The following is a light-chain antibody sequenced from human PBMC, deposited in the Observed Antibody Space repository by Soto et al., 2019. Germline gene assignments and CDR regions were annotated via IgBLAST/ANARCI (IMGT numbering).Light chain of an antibody. V-gene: IGKV3-20*01. CDR3: QQFDDSVT. J-gene: IGKJ5*01. CDR1: QSVSSNY. CDR2: GAS. Sequence: EIVLTQSPGTLSLSPGERATLSCRASQSVSSNYLAWYQQKPGQAPRLLIYGASSRATGIPDRFSGSGSGTDFTLTISRLEPEDFAVYYCQQFDDSVTFGQGTRLDIK.